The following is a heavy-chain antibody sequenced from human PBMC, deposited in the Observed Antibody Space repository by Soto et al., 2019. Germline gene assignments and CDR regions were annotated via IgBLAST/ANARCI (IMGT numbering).Heavy chain of an antibody. D-gene: IGHD6-13*01. CDR2: ISGSGGST. Sequence: EVQLLESGGGLVQTGGSLRLSCAASGFTFSSYAMSWVRQAPGKGLEWVSAISGSGGSTYYADSVKGRFTISRANSKNTLHLQMNSMKAEDTAVYYCAKDLHELIAAAAPYLCQGTLVTVSS. CDR1: GFTFSSYA. J-gene: IGHJ4*02. CDR3: AKDLHELIAAAAPY. V-gene: IGHV3-23*01.